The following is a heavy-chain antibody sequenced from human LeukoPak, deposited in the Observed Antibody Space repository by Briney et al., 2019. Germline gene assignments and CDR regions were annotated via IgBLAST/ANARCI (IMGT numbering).Heavy chain of an antibody. Sequence: GESLKISCEGSGYSFTNYWIGWVRQMPGKGLEWMGIIYPGDADTRYSPSFQGQVTISADKSISTAYLQWSSLQASDTAMYYCARMLAATGSGPDYWGQGTLVTVPS. CDR1: GYSFTNYW. J-gene: IGHJ4*02. CDR3: ARMLAATGSGPDY. CDR2: IYPGDADT. D-gene: IGHD6-13*01. V-gene: IGHV5-51*01.